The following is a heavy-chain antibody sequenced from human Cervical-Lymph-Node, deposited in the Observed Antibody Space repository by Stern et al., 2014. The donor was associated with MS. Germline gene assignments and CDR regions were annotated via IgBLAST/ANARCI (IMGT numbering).Heavy chain of an antibody. V-gene: IGHV3-30-3*01. CDR1: GFTFTSYA. D-gene: IGHD5/OR15-5a*01. J-gene: IGHJ4*02. CDR3: VRERSSRGFDY. CDR2: ISYDGNTK. Sequence: VQLVESRGGVVQPGRSLRVSCATAGFTFTSYAMNWVRQAPGKGLEWVAVISYDGNTKYYADSVKGRFTISRDNSKNTLYLQMSSLRAEDTAVYYCVRERSSRGFDYWGQGSLVTVSS.